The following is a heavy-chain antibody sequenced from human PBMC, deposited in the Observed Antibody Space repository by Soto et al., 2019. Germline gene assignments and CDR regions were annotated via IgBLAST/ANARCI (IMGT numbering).Heavy chain of an antibody. D-gene: IGHD2-15*01. CDR1: GFTSSSYA. CDR2: ISGSGGST. Sequence: EVQLLESGGGLVQPGGSLRLSCAASGFTSSSYAMSWVRQAPGKGLEWVSAISGSGGSTYYADSVKGRFTISRDNSKNTLYLQMNSLRAEDTAVYYCAKDEGYCSGGSCRQIDYWGQGTLVTVSS. J-gene: IGHJ4*02. V-gene: IGHV3-23*01. CDR3: AKDEGYCSGGSCRQIDY.